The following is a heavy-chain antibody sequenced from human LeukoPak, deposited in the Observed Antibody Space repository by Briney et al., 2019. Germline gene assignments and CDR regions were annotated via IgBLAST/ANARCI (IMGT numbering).Heavy chain of an antibody. CDR2: ISYDGSNK. D-gene: IGHD3-22*01. V-gene: IGHV3-30-3*01. CDR1: GFTFSSYA. J-gene: IGHJ4*02. CDR3: ARDSRYYYDSSPYDH. Sequence: PGGSLRLSCAASGFTFSSYAMHWVRQAPGKGLEWVAVISYDGSNKYYADSVKGRFTISRDNSKNTLYLQMNSLRAEDTAVYYCARDSRYYYDSSPYDHWGQGTLVTVSS.